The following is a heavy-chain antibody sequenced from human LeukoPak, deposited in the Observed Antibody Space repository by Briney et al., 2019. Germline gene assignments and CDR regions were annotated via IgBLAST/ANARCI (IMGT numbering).Heavy chain of an antibody. Sequence: SQTLSLTXTVSGGSISSGDYYWSWIRQPPGKGLEWIGYIYYSGSTYYNPSLKSRVTISVDTSKNQFSLKLSSVTAADTAVYYCASYIVVVPAHAEYFQHWGQGTLVTVSS. V-gene: IGHV4-30-4*08. CDR3: ASYIVVVPAHAEYFQH. CDR2: IYYSGST. J-gene: IGHJ1*01. CDR1: GGSISSGDYY. D-gene: IGHD2-2*01.